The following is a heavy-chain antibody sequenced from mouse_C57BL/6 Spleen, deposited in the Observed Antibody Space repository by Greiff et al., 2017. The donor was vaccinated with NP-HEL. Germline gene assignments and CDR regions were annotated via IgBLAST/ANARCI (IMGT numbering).Heavy chain of an antibody. CDR1: GYTFTDYY. CDR2: INPNNGGT. J-gene: IGHJ1*03. CDR3: APIPDPLYWYFDV. Sequence: EVQLQQSGPELVKPGASVKISCKASGYTFTDYYMNWVKQSHGKSLEWIGDINPNNGGTSYNQKFKGKATLTVDKSSSTAYMELRSLTSEDSAVYYCAPIPDPLYWYFDVWGTGTTVTVSS. V-gene: IGHV1-26*01.